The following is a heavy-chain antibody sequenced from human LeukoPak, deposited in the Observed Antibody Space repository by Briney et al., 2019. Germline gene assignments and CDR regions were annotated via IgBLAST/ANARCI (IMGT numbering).Heavy chain of an antibody. CDR2: INPNSGGT. CDR1: GYTFTGYY. J-gene: IGHJ4*02. Sequence: ASVKVSCKASGYTFTGYYMHWVRQAPGQGLEWMGRINPNSGGTNYAQKFQGRVTMTRDTPISTAYMELSRLRSDDTAVYYCARARVLRFLEWLPNSWGQGTLVTVSS. CDR3: ARARVLRFLEWLPNS. V-gene: IGHV1-2*06. D-gene: IGHD3-3*01.